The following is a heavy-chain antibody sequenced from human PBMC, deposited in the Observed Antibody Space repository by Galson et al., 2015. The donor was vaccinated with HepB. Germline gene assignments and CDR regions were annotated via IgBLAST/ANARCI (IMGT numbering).Heavy chain of an antibody. J-gene: IGHJ1*01. V-gene: IGHV3-15*01. D-gene: IGHD6-13*01. CDR2: IQSKTDGKTT. CDR3: ATSRRWDSRSSGFFR. Sequence: SLRLSCAASGFTFSNAWMRWVRQAPGKGLEWVGRIQSKTDGKTTAYAAPVRGRFTISRDDSKNTLYLQMNSLKTEDTAVYYCATSRRWDSRSSGFFRWGQGTLVTVSS. CDR1: GFTFSNAW.